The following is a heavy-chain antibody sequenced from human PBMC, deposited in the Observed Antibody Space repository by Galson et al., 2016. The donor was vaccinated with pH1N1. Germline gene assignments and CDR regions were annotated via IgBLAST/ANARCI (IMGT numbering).Heavy chain of an antibody. CDR1: GGTFTLYG. CDR2: IIPIVGLT. CDR3: AGDPSTALYNHYYMDV. V-gene: IGHV1-69*04. Sequence: SVKVSCKASGGTFTLYGITWVRQAPGQGLEWMGRIIPIVGLTKYAEKFQGRVTITADVSTSTAYMELSSQRSEDTAVYYCAGDPSTALYNHYYMDVWGKGTTVTVSS. J-gene: IGHJ6*03.